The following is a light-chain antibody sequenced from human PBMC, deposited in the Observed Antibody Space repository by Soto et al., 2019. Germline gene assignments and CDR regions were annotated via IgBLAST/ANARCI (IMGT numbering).Light chain of an antibody. CDR1: QSVRYN. V-gene: IGKV3-15*01. CDR3: QQYDNWPIT. Sequence: EAVMTQSPATLSVSPGERATLSCRASQSVRYNLAWYQQKPGQAPRLLISGASTRATDIPARFSGSGSGTEFTLTISSLQSEDFALYYCQQYDNWPITFGQGTRLEIK. J-gene: IGKJ5*01. CDR2: GAS.